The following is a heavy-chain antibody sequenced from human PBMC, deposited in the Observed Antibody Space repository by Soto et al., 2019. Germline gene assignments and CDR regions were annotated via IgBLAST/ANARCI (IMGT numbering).Heavy chain of an antibody. V-gene: IGHV3-15*01. Sequence: EVQLVESGGGLVKPWGSLRLSCVGSGFTFIDAWMSWVRQAPGKGLEWVGRLKSETDGGTADYAAPVEGRFNISRDDSKNTLYLQMNSLKSEDTAVYYCMTAPGLNVLFWGQGALVTVSS. J-gene: IGHJ4*02. CDR2: LKSETDGGTA. D-gene: IGHD3-16*01. CDR3: MTAPGLNVLF. CDR1: GFTFIDAW.